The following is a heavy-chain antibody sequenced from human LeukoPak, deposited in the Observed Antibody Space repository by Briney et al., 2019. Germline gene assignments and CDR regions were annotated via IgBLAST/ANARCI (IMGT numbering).Heavy chain of an antibody. Sequence: GGSLRLSCAASGFTFSSYEMNWVRQAPGKGLEWVSYISSSSTYIYYADSVKGRFTISRDNAKNSLYLQMNSLRADDTAVYYCARVAEAAAFDYWGQGTLVTVSS. J-gene: IGHJ4*02. CDR1: GFTFSSYE. CDR2: ISSSSTYI. V-gene: IGHV3-21*05. CDR3: ARVAEAAAFDY. D-gene: IGHD6-13*01.